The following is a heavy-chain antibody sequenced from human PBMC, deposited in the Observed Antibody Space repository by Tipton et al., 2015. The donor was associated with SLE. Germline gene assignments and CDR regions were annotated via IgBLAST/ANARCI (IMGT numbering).Heavy chain of an antibody. CDR2: ISYDGSNK. Sequence: SLRLSCAASGFTFSSYAMHWVRQAPGKGLEWVAVISYDGSNKYYADSVKGRFTISRDNAKNSLSLQMNSLRAEDTALYYCVKDRCSGGSCSIDYWGQGTLVTVSS. CDR1: GFTFSSYA. J-gene: IGHJ4*02. V-gene: IGHV3-30-3*02. D-gene: IGHD2-15*01. CDR3: VKDRCSGGSCSIDY.